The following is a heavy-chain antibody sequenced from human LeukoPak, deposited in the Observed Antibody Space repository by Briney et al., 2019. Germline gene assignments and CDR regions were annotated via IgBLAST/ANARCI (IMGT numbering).Heavy chain of an antibody. CDR3: GGSRSFF. D-gene: IGHD6-6*01. J-gene: IGHJ4*02. V-gene: IGHV3-23*01. CDR2: ISVSGGNT. CDR1: GFTFSNIA. Sequence: GGSLRLSCAASGFTFSNIAMSWVRQVPGKGLEWVSTISVSGGNTYYADSVKGRFTNSRDNSKNTLYLQMSSLRADDTAVYYCGGSRSFFWGQGTLVTVSS.